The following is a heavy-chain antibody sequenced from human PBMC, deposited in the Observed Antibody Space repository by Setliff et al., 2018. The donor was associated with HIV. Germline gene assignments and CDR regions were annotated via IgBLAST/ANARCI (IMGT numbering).Heavy chain of an antibody. CDR1: GYSFSNYA. D-gene: IGHD3-22*01. Sequence: ASVKVSCKASGYSFSNYAMNWVRQAPGQGLEWMGIINPSSGSTSNKQKFQGRVTMTRDTSTNTVYMELSSLRFEDTAVYYCATVRGYYYDSSGQEYFQHWGQGTLVTVSS. J-gene: IGHJ1*01. CDR3: ATVRGYYYDSSGQEYFQH. V-gene: IGHV1-46*01. CDR2: INPSSGST.